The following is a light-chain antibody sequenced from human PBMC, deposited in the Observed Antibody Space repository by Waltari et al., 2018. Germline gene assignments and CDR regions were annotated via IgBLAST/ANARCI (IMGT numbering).Light chain of an antibody. V-gene: IGLV2-14*01. CDR3: SSQSSNDVVL. CDR2: DVS. Sequence: QSALTQPASVSGSPGQSVTIFCAGTSNDVGGYNSVSWYQEHPGQAPRVIIYDVSDRPSGVFDRFGGSKSGNTASLPISGLQAEDEADYYCSSQSSNDVVLFGGGTKLTVL. J-gene: IGLJ2*01. CDR1: SNDVGGYNS.